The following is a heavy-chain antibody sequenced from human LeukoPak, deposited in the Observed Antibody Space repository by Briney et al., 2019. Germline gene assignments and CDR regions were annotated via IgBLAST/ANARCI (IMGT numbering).Heavy chain of an antibody. D-gene: IGHD2-21*01. J-gene: IGHJ4*02. CDR3: AGHISYPSKYFDY. CDR1: GFTFSSYW. Sequence: GGSLRLSXAASGFTFSSYWMSWVRQAPGKGLEWVAHIKQDGSKKYYVDSVKGRFTISRDNAKNSLYLQMDSLRGDDTAAYYCAGHISYPSKYFDYWGQGTLVTVSS. V-gene: IGHV3-7*01. CDR2: IKQDGSKK.